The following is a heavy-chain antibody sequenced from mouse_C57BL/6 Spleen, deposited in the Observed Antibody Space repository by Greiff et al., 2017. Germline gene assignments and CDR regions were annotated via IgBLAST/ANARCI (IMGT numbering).Heavy chain of an antibody. V-gene: IGHV1-62-2*01. D-gene: IGHD1-1*01. CDR2: VYPGSGSI. Sequence: VQLQQSGAELVKPGASVKLSCKASGYTFTEYTIHWVKQRSGQGLEWIGWVYPGSGSIKYNEKFKDKATLTANKSSSTVYMELSRLTSEDAAVYFCARHEYYCGSSYWYFDVWGTGTTVTVSS. CDR1: GYTFTEYT. J-gene: IGHJ1*03. CDR3: ARHEYYCGSSYWYFDV.